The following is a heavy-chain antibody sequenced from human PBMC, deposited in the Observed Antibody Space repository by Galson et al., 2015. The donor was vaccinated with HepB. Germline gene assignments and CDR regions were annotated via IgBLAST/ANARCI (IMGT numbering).Heavy chain of an antibody. V-gene: IGHV3-23*01. CDR2: ISGSGDNT. CDR1: GFTFSSYA. Sequence: SLRLSCAASGFTFSSYAMSWVRQAPGKGVEWVSTISGSGDNTHYADSVKGRFTISRDNSENTLYLQMNSLRAEDTAVYYCAKGRGYCSGGSCYSDYWGQGTLVTVSS. CDR3: AKGRGYCSGGSCYSDY. J-gene: IGHJ4*02. D-gene: IGHD2-15*01.